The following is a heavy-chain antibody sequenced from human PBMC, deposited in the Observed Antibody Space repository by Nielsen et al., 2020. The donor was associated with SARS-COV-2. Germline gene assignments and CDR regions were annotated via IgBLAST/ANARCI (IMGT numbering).Heavy chain of an antibody. CDR3: ARVRTLWFGYYYGMDV. Sequence: SETLSLTCTVSGGSISSSSYYWGWIRQPPGKGLEWIGSIYYSGSTYYNPSLKSRVTISVDTSKNQFSLKLSSVTAADTAVYYCARVRTLWFGYYYGMDVWGQGTTVTVSS. CDR1: GGSISSSSYY. J-gene: IGHJ6*02. CDR2: IYYSGST. D-gene: IGHD3-10*01. V-gene: IGHV4-39*07.